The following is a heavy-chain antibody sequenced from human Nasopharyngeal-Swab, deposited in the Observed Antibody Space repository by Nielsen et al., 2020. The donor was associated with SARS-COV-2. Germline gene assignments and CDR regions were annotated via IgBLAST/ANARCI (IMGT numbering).Heavy chain of an antibody. CDR2: ISYDGSNK. J-gene: IGHJ3*02. CDR3: AKVLQQLVYDAFDI. Sequence: VREAPGKGLEWVAVISYDGSNKYYADSVKGRFTISRDNSKNTLYLQMNSLRAEDTAVYYCAKVLQQLVYDAFDIWGQGTMVTVSS. D-gene: IGHD6-13*01. V-gene: IGHV3-30*18.